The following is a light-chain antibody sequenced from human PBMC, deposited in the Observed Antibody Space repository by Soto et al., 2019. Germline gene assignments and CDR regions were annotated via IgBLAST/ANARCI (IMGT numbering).Light chain of an antibody. V-gene: IGKV3-20*01. CDR3: QQYDNSHLFT. J-gene: IGKJ3*01. CDR2: GAS. CDR1: QSVSSTS. Sequence: ESVLTQSPGTLSLSPGERATLSCRASQSVSSTSLAWYQQKPGQAPRLLIHGASSRATGIPDRFSGSGSGTDFTLTNSRLEPEDFAVYYCQQYDNSHLFTFGPGTKVDIK.